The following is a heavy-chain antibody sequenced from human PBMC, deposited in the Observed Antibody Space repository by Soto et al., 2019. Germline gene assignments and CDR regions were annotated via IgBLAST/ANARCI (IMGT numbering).Heavy chain of an antibody. CDR1: GYTFTGYY. CDR3: ARRGPMVRGVDYYYYGMDV. J-gene: IGHJ6*02. V-gene: IGHV1-2*04. CDR2: INPNSGGT. Sequence: GASVKVSCKASGYTFTGYYMHWVRQAPGQGLEWMGWINPNSGGTNYAQKFQGWVTMTRDTSISTAYMELSRLRSYDTAVYYCARRGPMVRGVDYYYYGMDVWGQGTTVTVSS. D-gene: IGHD3-10*01.